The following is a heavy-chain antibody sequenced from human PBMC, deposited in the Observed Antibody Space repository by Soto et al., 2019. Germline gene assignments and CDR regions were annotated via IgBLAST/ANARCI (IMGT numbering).Heavy chain of an antibody. J-gene: IGHJ4*02. CDR1: GGSISSSSYY. CDR2: IYYSGST. CDR3: ARVGGYDYYFDY. D-gene: IGHD5-12*01. V-gene: IGHV4-39*07. Sequence: SETLSLTCTVSGGSISSSSYYWGWIRQPPGKGLEWIGSIYYSGSTYYNPSLKSRVTISVDTSKNQFSLKLSSVTAADTAVYYCARVGGYDYYFDYWGQGTLVTVSS.